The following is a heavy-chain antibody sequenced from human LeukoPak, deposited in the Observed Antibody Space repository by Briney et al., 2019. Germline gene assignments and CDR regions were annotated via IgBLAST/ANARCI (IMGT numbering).Heavy chain of an antibody. J-gene: IGHJ4*02. CDR3: AKDLGGPLSGSYERGPFDY. V-gene: IGHV3-9*01. CDR2: ISWNSGSI. CDR1: GFTFDDYA. D-gene: IGHD1-26*01. Sequence: PGGSLRLSCAASGFTFDDYAMHWVRQAPGKGLEWVSGISWNSGSIGYADSVKGRFTISRDNAKNSLYLQMNSLRAEDTALYYCAKDLGGPLSGSYERGPFDYWGQGTLVTVSS.